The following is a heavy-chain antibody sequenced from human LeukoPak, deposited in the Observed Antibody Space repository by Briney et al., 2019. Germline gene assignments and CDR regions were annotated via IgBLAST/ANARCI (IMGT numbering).Heavy chain of an antibody. V-gene: IGHV4-59*01. CDR1: GGSISSYY. CDR3: ARAVLMYYYSMDV. CDR2: VSYSWST. Sequence: SATLSFTCTVSGGSISSYYWTWLQQSPGKGLEWIVYVSYSWSTKYNPSLKSRVTISVDTSNPHFSLKLTSVTAADTAVYYCARAVLMYYYSMDVWGKGTTVTVSS. J-gene: IGHJ6*03. D-gene: IGHD2-8*01.